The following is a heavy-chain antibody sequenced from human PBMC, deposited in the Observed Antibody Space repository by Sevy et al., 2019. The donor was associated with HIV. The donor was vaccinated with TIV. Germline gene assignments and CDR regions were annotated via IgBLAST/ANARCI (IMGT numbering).Heavy chain of an antibody. CDR1: GFTFSSYG. Sequence: GGSLRLSCAASGFTFSSYGMHWVRQAPGKGLEWVAFIRYDGSNKYYADSVKGRFTISRDNSKNTLYLQMNRLRAEDTDVYYCAKRARQDIVVGVAATRGGFFDYWGQGTLVTVSS. D-gene: IGHD2-15*01. CDR3: AKRARQDIVVGVAATRGGFFDY. J-gene: IGHJ4*02. V-gene: IGHV3-30*02. CDR2: IRYDGSNK.